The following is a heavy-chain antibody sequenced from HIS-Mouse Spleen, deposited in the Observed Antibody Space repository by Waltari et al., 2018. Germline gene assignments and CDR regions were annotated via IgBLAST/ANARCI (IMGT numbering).Heavy chain of an antibody. CDR1: GFSLSTSGMC. CDR2: IDWDDDK. J-gene: IGHJ4*02. D-gene: IGHD6-19*01. V-gene: IGHV2-70*15. CDR3: ARIAEGYSSGWYAFDY. Sequence: QVTLRESGPAPVKPTQTLTLTCTFSGFSLSTSGMCVSWIRQPPGKALEWLARIDWDDDKYYSTSLKTRLTISKETSKNQVVLTMTNMDPVDTATYYCARIAEGYSSGWYAFDYWGQGTLVTVSS.